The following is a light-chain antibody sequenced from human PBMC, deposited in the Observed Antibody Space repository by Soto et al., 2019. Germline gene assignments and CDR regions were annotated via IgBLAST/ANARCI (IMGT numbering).Light chain of an antibody. CDR3: QTWVTGIQVV. CDR1: SGHSSYA. V-gene: IGLV4-69*01. Sequence: QLVLTQSPSASASLGASVKLTCTLSSGHSSYAIAWHQQQPEKGPRYLMRVNSDGSHSKGDGIPDRFSGSSSGAERYLTISSLQSEDEADYYCQTWVTGIQVVFGGGTKLTVL. CDR2: VNSDGSH. J-gene: IGLJ2*01.